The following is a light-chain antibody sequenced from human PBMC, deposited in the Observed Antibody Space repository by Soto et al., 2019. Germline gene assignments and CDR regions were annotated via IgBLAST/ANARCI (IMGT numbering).Light chain of an antibody. CDR2: EVS. Sequence: QSALTQPASVSGSPGQSITISCTGTSSDVGGYDYVSWYQQHPGTAPKLMIYEVSNRPSGVSSRFSGSKSGYTASLTISGLQADDDADYYCSSYTSSSTLVVFGGGTKVTVL. V-gene: IGLV2-14*01. CDR3: SSYTSSSTLVV. CDR1: SSDVGGYDY. J-gene: IGLJ2*01.